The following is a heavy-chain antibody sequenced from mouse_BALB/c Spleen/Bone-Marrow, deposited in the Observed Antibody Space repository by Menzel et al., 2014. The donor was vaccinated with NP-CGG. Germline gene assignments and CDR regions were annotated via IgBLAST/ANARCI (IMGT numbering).Heavy chain of an antibody. Sequence: VQLKESGGGLVQPGGSLRLSCATSGFTFTDYYMTWVRQPSGKALEWLSFIRNEANGYTTEYSASVKGRFTISGDNSQSILYLQMNTLRPEDSATYYCARDNGSSPSYWFFNVWGAGTTVTVSS. J-gene: IGHJ1*01. CDR1: GFTFTDYY. V-gene: IGHV7-3*02. D-gene: IGHD1-1*01. CDR2: IRNEANGYTT. CDR3: ARDNGSSPSYWFFNV.